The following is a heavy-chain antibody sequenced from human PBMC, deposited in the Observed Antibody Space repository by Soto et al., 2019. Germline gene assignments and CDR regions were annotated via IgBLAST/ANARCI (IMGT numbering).Heavy chain of an antibody. CDR3: ARKVDFWSGYYPY. CDR1: GDSITTCDYY. D-gene: IGHD3-3*01. Sequence: ASETLSLTCSVSGDSITTCDYYWSWLRQPPGKGLEWRGYIYYSGSSYYNPSLKGRATISVDTSKNQFSLKLSSVTTADTAMYYCARKVDFWSGYYPYWGPGTLVTVSS. J-gene: IGHJ4*02. V-gene: IGHV4-30-4*01. CDR2: IYYSGSS.